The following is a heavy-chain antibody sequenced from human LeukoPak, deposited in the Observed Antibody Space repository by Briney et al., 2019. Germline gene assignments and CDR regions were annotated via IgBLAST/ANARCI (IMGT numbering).Heavy chain of an antibody. D-gene: IGHD3-3*01. CDR1: GGSTSSYY. J-gene: IGHJ4*02. CDR3: ARVGTPSITILGVVAKYYFDY. Sequence: SETLSLTCTVSGGSTSSYYWSWIRQPAGKGLEWIGRIYTSGSTNYNPSLKSRVTMSVDTSKNQFSLKLSSVTAADTAVYYCARVGTPSITILGVVAKYYFDYWGQGTLVTVSS. CDR2: IYTSGST. V-gene: IGHV4-4*07.